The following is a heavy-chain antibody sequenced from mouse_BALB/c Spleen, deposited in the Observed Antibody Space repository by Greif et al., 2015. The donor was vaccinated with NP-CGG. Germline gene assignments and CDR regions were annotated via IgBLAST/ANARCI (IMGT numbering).Heavy chain of an antibody. CDR2: ISSGGSYT. CDR3: TREGNYGSSFAY. V-gene: IGHV5-6-4*01. Sequence: EVQGVESGGGLVKPGGSLKLSCAASGFTFSSYTMSWVRQTPEKRLEWVATISSGGSYTYYPDSVKGRFTISRDNAKNTLYLQMSSLKSEDTAMYYCTREGNYGSSFAYWGQGTLVTVSA. J-gene: IGHJ3*01. CDR1: GFTFSSYT. D-gene: IGHD1-1*01.